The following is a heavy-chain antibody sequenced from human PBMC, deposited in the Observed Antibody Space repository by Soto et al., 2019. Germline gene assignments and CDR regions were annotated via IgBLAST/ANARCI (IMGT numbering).Heavy chain of an antibody. CDR3: ASTCLKYEECGSASHAFDF. V-gene: IGHV4-4*08. Sequence: QVQLQESGPGLVKPSETLSLTCSVSGASISSYYWSWVRQPPGKGLEWIGYISNTDIINYHPSLTSRVAISVDTSKNQISLRLHSVTAADTAVYYCASTCLKYEECGSASHAFDFWGQGTLVAVSS. CDR1: GASISSYY. D-gene: IGHD6-6*01. CDR2: ISNTDII. J-gene: IGHJ4*02.